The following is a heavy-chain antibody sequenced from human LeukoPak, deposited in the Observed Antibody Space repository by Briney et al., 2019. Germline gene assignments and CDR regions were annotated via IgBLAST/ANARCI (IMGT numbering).Heavy chain of an antibody. D-gene: IGHD3-9*01. CDR2: IYTSEST. J-gene: IGHJ3*02. CDR1: GGSISSYY. Sequence: PSETLSLTCTVSGGSISSYYWSWIRRPAGKGLEWIGRIYTSESTNYNPSLKSRVTMSVDTSKNQFSLKLSSVTAADTAVYYCARDLYDILTGYYHDAFDIWGQGTMVTVSS. V-gene: IGHV4-4*07. CDR3: ARDLYDILTGYYHDAFDI.